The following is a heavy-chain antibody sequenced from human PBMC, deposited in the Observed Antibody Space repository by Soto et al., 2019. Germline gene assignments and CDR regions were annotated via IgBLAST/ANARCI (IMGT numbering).Heavy chain of an antibody. V-gene: IGHV1-2*04. CDR3: ARTSRLDLLWFGELEVWFDP. Sequence: SVKVSFKASGYTFTGYYMHWVRQAPGQGLEWMGWINPNSGGTNYAQKFQGWVTMTRDTSISTAYMELSRLRSDDTAVYYCARTSRLDLLWFGELEVWFDPWGQGTLVTVSS. J-gene: IGHJ5*02. CDR2: INPNSGGT. D-gene: IGHD3-10*01. CDR1: GYTFTGYY.